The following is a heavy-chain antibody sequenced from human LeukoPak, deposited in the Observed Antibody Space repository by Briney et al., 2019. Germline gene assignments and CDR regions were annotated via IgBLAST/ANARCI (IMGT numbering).Heavy chain of an antibody. CDR3: AKSGSVSTSSFFDY. Sequence: GGSLRLSCAASGFTFDDYAMHWVRQAPGKGLEGVSGISWNSGSIGYADSVKGRFTISRDNAKNSLYLQMNSLGAEDMALYYCAKSGSVSTSSFFDYWGQGTLVTVSS. J-gene: IGHJ4*02. CDR1: GFTFDDYA. D-gene: IGHD2-2*01. CDR2: ISWNSGSI. V-gene: IGHV3-9*03.